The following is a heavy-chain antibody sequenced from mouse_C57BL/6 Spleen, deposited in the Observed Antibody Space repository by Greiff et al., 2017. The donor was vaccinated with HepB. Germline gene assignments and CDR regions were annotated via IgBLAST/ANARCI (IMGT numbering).Heavy chain of an antibody. D-gene: IGHD2-5*01. CDR2: ISSGSSTI. CDR3: ARDYSNPLAY. Sequence: EVKLMESGGGLVKPGGSLKLSCAASGFTFSDYGMHWVRQAPEKGLEWVAYISSGSSTIYYADTVKGRFTISRDNAKNTLFLQMTSLRSEDTAMYYCARDYSNPLAYWGQGTLVTVSA. V-gene: IGHV5-17*01. CDR1: GFTFSDYG. J-gene: IGHJ3*01.